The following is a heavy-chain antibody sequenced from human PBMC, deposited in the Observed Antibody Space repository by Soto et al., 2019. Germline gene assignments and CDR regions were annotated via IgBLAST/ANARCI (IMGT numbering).Heavy chain of an antibody. J-gene: IGHJ4*02. CDR2: IYYSGST. CDR3: ATSYRRSYYDFWSGYYTEPLFDY. V-gene: IGHV4-39*01. D-gene: IGHD3-3*01. CDR1: GGSISSSSYY. Sequence: SETLSLTCTVSGGSISSSSYYWGWIRQPPGKGLEWIGSIYYSGSTYYNPSLKSRVTISVDTSKNQFSLKLSSVTAADTAVYYCATSYRRSYYDFWSGYYTEPLFDYWGQGTLVTVSS.